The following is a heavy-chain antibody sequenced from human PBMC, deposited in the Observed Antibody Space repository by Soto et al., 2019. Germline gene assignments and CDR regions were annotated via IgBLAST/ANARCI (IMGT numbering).Heavy chain of an antibody. Sequence: ASVKVSCKASGYTFTSYYMHWVRQAPGQGLEWMGIINPSGGGTSYAQKFQGRVTFTRDTVATTVNMELTSLTSEDTAVYYCGRDQSGTGYYVDWFDPWGQGTLVTVSS. CDR3: GRDQSGTGYYVDWFDP. CDR1: GYTFTSYY. CDR2: INPSGGGT. D-gene: IGHD3-10*02. J-gene: IGHJ5*02. V-gene: IGHV1-46*01.